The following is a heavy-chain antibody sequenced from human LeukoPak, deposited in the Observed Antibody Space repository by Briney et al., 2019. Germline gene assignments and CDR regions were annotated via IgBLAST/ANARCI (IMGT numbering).Heavy chain of an antibody. CDR3: ARDQGGEQSY. CDR1: GFTFSSYS. Sequence: GGSLRLSCAASGFTFSSYSMNWVRQAPGKGLEWVSYISSFSGTIYYADSVKGRFTISRDNAKNSLYLQMNSLRAEDTAVYYCARDQGGEQSYWGQGTLVTVPS. V-gene: IGHV3-48*01. J-gene: IGHJ4*02. D-gene: IGHD3-16*01. CDR2: ISSFSGTI.